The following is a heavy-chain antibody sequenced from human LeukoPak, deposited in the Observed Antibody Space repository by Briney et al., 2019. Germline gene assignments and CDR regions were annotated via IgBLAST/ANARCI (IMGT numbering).Heavy chain of an antibody. Sequence: GGSLRLSCAASGFTFSSYAMHWVRQAPGKGLEWVAVISYDGSNKYYADSVKGRFTISRDNSKNTLYLQMNSLRAEDTAVFYCARDSSGFDPWGQGTLVTVSS. J-gene: IGHJ5*02. V-gene: IGHV3-30*01. CDR2: ISYDGSNK. CDR1: GFTFSSYA. CDR3: ARDSSGFDP.